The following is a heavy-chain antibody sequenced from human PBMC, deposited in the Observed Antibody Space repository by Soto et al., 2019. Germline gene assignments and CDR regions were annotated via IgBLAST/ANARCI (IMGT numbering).Heavy chain of an antibody. J-gene: IGHJ4*02. CDR3: ARVIAGTTRYYFDY. D-gene: IGHD1-7*01. Sequence: QVQLVQSGAEVKKPGSSVKVSCKASGGTFSSYAIRWVRQGPGQGLEWMGGIIPIFGTANYAQKFQGRVTITADESTSTAYMELSSLRSEDTAVYYCARVIAGTTRYYFDYWGQGTLVTVSS. V-gene: IGHV1-69*01. CDR2: IIPIFGTA. CDR1: GGTFSSYA.